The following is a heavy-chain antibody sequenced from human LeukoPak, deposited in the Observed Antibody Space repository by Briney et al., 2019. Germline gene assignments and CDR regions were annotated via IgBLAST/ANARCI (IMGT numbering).Heavy chain of an antibody. CDR1: GGSFSGYY. CDR2: INHSGST. CDR3: ARETYSSSWYATY. Sequence: NASETLSLTCAVYGGSFSGYYWSWIRQPPGKGLEWIGEINHSGSTNYNPSLKSRVTISVDTSKNQFSLKLSSVTAADTAVYYCARETYSSSWYATYWGQGTLVTVSS. J-gene: IGHJ4*02. V-gene: IGHV4-34*01. D-gene: IGHD6-13*01.